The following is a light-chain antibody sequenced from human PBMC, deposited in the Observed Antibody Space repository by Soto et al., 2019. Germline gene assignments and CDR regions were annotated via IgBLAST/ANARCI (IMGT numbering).Light chain of an antibody. CDR3: QVWDSSSDHVV. CDR1: NIGSKS. CDR2: YDN. J-gene: IGLJ2*01. V-gene: IGLV3-21*04. Sequence: SYELTQPPSVSVAPGKTARITCGGNNIGSKSVHWYQQKPGQAPVLVIYYDNDRPSGIPERFSGCNSGNTATLTISRVEAGDEAEYYCQVWDSSSDHVVFAGGTKLTVL.